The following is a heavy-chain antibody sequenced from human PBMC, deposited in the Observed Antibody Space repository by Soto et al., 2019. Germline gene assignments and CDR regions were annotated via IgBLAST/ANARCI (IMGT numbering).Heavy chain of an antibody. Sequence: SETLSLTCAVYGGSFNGYYWTWIRQPPGKGLEWIGEISHSGNTYYNPSLKSRLTLSVDKSTNQFSLRLRSVTAADTAVYYCARLGRRSYGTTSWFEPSGPGTLVAVFS. CDR1: GGSFNGYY. CDR3: ARLGRRSYGTTSWFEP. D-gene: IGHD3-16*01. J-gene: IGHJ5*01. CDR2: ISHSGNT. V-gene: IGHV4-34*01.